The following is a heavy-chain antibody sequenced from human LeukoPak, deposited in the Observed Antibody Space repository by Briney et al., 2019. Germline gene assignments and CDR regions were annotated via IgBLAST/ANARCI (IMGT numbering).Heavy chain of an antibody. CDR3: AKVSAVTRGHFDY. Sequence: WGSLTLSCAASGFTFSSYAMSWVCQAPGKGLEWVSAISGSDGSTCYADSAKSRFTISRDNSKDTLYLQINSLRAEDTAVYYCAKVSAVTRGHFDYWGQGNLVAVSS. CDR2: ISGSDGST. V-gene: IGHV3-23*01. D-gene: IGHD3-10*01. J-gene: IGHJ4*02. CDR1: GFTFSSYA.